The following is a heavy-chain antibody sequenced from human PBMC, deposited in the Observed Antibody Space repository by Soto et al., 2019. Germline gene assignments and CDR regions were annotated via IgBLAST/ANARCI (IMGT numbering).Heavy chain of an antibody. CDR2: ISDTGAST. V-gene: IGHV3-23*01. J-gene: IGHJ4*02. CDR3: AKGRGSGWACYFYN. D-gene: IGHD6-19*01. Sequence: EVRLLEAGGGLKQPGGSLSLSCAASGFTFKESAMNWVRQAPGKGLEWVASISDTGASTWYAESVRGRLSISRDNSKNTLYLQKNSLRGEETAVYYCAKGRGSGWACYFYNWVQGTLVTVAS. CDR1: GFTFKESA.